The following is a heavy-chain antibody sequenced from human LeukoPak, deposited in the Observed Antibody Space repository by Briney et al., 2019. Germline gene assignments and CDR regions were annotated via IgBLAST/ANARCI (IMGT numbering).Heavy chain of an antibody. CDR3: ARVGGNNYFDY. D-gene: IGHD1-26*01. CDR2: ISSDGGST. V-gene: IGHV3-64D*09. J-gene: IGHJ4*02. CDR1: GFTFSRYS. Sequence: PGGSLRLSCSASGFTFSRYSMHCVRQAPEKGLEYVSAISSDGGSTYYADSVNGRFTISRDNSKNTLYLQMSSLRVEDTAVYYCARVGGNNYFDYWGQGTLVTVSS.